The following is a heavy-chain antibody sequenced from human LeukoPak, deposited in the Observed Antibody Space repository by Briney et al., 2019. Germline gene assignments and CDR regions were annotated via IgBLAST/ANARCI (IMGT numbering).Heavy chain of an antibody. Sequence: GGSLRLSCAASGFTFSSYAMSWVRQAPGKGLEWVSAISGSGGSTYYADSVKGRFTISRDNSKSTLYLQMNSLRAEDTAVYYCAKDRDRDYYDSSGQLEASGFDYWGQGTLVTVSS. V-gene: IGHV3-23*01. D-gene: IGHD3-22*01. CDR2: ISGSGGST. CDR1: GFTFSSYA. CDR3: AKDRDRDYYDSSGQLEASGFDY. J-gene: IGHJ4*02.